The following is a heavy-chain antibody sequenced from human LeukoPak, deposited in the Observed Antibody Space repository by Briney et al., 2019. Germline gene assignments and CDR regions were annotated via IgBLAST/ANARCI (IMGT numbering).Heavy chain of an antibody. CDR1: GYTFTSYA. CDR2: INTNTGNP. CDR3: GRDPKLGIRGYTYGYIDY. J-gene: IGHJ4*02. D-gene: IGHD5-18*01. Sequence: ASVKVSCKTSGYTFTSYAISWVRQAPGHGLEWMGWINTNTGNPTYAQGFTGRYAFSLDTSVSTAYLQISGLQADDTAVYYCGRDPKLGIRGYTYGYIDYWGQGTLVTVSS. V-gene: IGHV7-4-1*02.